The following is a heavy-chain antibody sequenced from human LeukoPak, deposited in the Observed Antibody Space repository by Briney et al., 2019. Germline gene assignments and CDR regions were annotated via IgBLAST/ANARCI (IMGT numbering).Heavy chain of an antibody. J-gene: IGHJ4*02. CDR3: AKSPYCSGGSCYYFDY. V-gene: IGHV3-48*03. Sequence: GGSLRLSCAASGFTFSSYEMNWVRQAPGKGLEWVSYISSSGSTIYYADSVKGRFTISRDNAKNSLYPQMNSLRAEDTAVYYCAKSPYCSGGSCYYFDYWGQGTLVTVSS. CDR2: ISSSGSTI. CDR1: GFTFSSYE. D-gene: IGHD2-15*01.